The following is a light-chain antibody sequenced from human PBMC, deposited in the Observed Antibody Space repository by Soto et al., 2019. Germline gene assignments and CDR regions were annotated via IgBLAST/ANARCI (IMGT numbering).Light chain of an antibody. CDR3: CSYAGSYTWV. J-gene: IGLJ3*02. CDR1: SSDVGNYNY. CDR2: DVN. Sequence: QSALTQPRSASGSPGQSVTISCTGTSSDVGNYNYVSWYQQHPGKAPKVMIYDVNKWPSGVPDRFSGSKSGNTASLTISGLQAEDEADYYCCSYAGSYTWVFGGGTQLTVL. V-gene: IGLV2-11*01.